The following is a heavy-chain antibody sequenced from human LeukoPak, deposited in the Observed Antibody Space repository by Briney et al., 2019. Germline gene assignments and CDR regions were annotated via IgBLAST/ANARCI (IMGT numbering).Heavy chain of an antibody. V-gene: IGHV4-59*01. J-gene: IGHJ3*02. CDR2: IYYSGST. CDR3: AREGPDAFDI. Sequence: PSETLSLTCAVYGGSFSGYYWSWIRQPPGKGLEWIGYIYYSGSTNYNPSLKSRVTISVDTSKNQFSLKLSSVTAADTAVYYCAREGPDAFDIWGQGTMVTVSS. CDR1: GGSFSGYY.